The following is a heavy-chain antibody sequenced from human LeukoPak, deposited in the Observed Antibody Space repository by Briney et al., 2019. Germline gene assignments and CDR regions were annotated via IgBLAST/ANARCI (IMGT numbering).Heavy chain of an antibody. CDR3: AKDRQTITIFGVVNTPRANFDY. J-gene: IGHJ4*02. CDR1: GFSFSRYD. CDR2: IRYDGSNK. V-gene: IGHV3-30*02. Sequence: GGSLRLSCAASGFSFSRYDIHCVRQAPGKGLEWVAFIRYDGSNKNYADSVKGRFTISRDNFMSTVYLQMNSLRAEDTAVYYCAKDRQTITIFGVVNTPRANFDYWGQGTLVTVSS. D-gene: IGHD3-3*01.